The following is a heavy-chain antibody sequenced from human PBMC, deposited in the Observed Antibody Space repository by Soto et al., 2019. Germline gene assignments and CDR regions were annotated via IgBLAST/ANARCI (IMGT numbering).Heavy chain of an antibody. D-gene: IGHD4-17*01. V-gene: IGHV3-33*01. CDR2: IWYDGSNK. CDR3: ARDLHDCGDYPYFQH. Sequence: QVQLVESGGGVVQPGRSLRLSCAASGFTFSSYGMHWVRQAPGKGLEWVAVIWYDGSNKYYADSVKGRFTISRDNSKKTLYLQMNSLRAEDTAVYYCARDLHDCGDYPYFQHWGQGTLVTVSS. CDR1: GFTFSSYG. J-gene: IGHJ1*01.